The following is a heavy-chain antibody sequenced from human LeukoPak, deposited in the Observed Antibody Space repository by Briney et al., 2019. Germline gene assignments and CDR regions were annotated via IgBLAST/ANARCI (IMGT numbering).Heavy chain of an antibody. CDR3: ARYEYCSGGRCYNDY. D-gene: IGHD2-15*01. Sequence: SETLSLTCTVSGGSISSSSYYWGWIRQPPGKGLEWIGTIYYSGSTNYNPSLKSRATISVDTSKNQFSLKLNSVTAADTAVYYCARYEYCSGGRCYNDYWGQGTLVTVSS. CDR1: GGSISSSSYY. J-gene: IGHJ4*02. CDR2: IYYSGST. V-gene: IGHV4-39*07.